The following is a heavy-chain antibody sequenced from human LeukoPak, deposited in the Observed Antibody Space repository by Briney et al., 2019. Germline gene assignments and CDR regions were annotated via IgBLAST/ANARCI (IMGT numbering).Heavy chain of an antibody. CDR3: ARARRFVDY. V-gene: IGHV4-30-2*01. CDR1: GGSISSGGYS. J-gene: IGHJ4*02. D-gene: IGHD3-3*01. CDR2: IYHSGST. Sequence: PSETLSLTCAVSGGSISSGGYSWSWIRQPPGKGLEWIGYIYHSGSTYYNPSLKSRVTISVDRSKNQFSLKLSSVTAADTAVYYCARARRFVDYWGQGTLVTVSS.